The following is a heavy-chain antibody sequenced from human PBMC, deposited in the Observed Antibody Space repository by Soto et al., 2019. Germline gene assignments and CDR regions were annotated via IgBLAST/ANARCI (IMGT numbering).Heavy chain of an antibody. V-gene: IGHV1-58*02. J-gene: IGHJ6*02. CDR3: ACIAAAGTNYYGMDV. CDR1: GFTFTSSA. Sequence: LVKVSCKASGFTFTSSAMQWVRQARGQRLEWIGWIVVGSGNTNYAQKFQERVTITRDMSTSTAYMELSSLRSEDTAVYYCACIAAAGTNYYGMDVWGQGTTVTV. CDR2: IVVGSGNT. D-gene: IGHD6-13*01.